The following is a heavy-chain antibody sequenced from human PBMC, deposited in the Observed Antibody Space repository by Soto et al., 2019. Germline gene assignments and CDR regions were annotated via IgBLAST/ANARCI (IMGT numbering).Heavy chain of an antibody. CDR2: IYYSGST. V-gene: IGHV4-31*03. D-gene: IGHD3-10*01. Sequence: SETLSLTCTVSGGSISSGGYYWSWIRQHPGKGLEWIGYIYYSGSTYYNPSLKSRVTISVDTSKNQFSLKLSSVTAADTAVYYCARVKEYYYGSGSYYMGYYYGMDVWGQGTTVTVSS. J-gene: IGHJ6*02. CDR3: ARVKEYYYGSGSYYMGYYYGMDV. CDR1: GGSISSGGYY.